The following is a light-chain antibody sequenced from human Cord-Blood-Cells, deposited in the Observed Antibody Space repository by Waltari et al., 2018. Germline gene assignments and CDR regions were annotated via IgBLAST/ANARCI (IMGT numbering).Light chain of an antibody. V-gene: IGKV1-39*01. Sequence: DIHMTKSPSSLSESVGNRATITRRAMHSISSYLIWYQQQPGKAPKLLIDVASSLQSGVPSRFSSSGSGTDFTLTISCLQPEDFATYYCQQRYSTTWTFGQGTKVEIK. J-gene: IGKJ1*01. CDR1: HSISSY. CDR2: VAS. CDR3: QQRYSTTWT.